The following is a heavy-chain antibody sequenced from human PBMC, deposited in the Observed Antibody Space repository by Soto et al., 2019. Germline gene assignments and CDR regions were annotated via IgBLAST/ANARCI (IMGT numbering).Heavy chain of an antibody. V-gene: IGHV1-69*01. Sequence: QVQLVQSGAEVKKPGSSVKVSCKASGGTFSSYAISWVRQAPGQGLEWMGGIIPIFGTANYAQKFQGRVTITADESTSTAYMELSSLRSEDTAVYYCATPEVMGSGGSGYCFDYWGQGTLVTVSS. J-gene: IGHJ4*02. CDR2: IIPIFGTA. CDR1: GGTFSSYA. D-gene: IGHD2-15*01. CDR3: ATPEVMGSGGSGYCFDY.